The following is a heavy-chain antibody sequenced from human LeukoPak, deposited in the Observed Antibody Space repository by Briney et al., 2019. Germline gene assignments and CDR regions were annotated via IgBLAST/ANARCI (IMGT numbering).Heavy chain of an antibody. J-gene: IGHJ6*02. CDR1: EFTFISNG. Sequence: LPGGSLRLSCPPPEFTFISNGMNWAGKPPGKGLEWVASINHNGNVNYYVDSVKGRFTISRDNAKNSLYLQMSNLRAEDTAVYFCARGGGLDVWGQGATVTVSS. V-gene: IGHV3-7*03. D-gene: IGHD3-16*01. CDR2: INHNGNVN. CDR3: ARGGGLDV.